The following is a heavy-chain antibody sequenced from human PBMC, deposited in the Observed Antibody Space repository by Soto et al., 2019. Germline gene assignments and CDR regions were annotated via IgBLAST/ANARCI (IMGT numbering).Heavy chain of an antibody. V-gene: IGHV1-46*01. CDR1: GYTFTSYY. J-gene: IGHJ5*02. CDR2: INPSGGST. Sequence: GASVKVSCKASGYTFTSYYMHWVRLAPGQGLEWMGIINPSGGSTSYAQKFQGRVTMTRDTSTSTVYMELSSLRSEDTAVYYCARGGLWFGDKYWFEPWGQGTRVTVSS. CDR3: ARGGLWFGDKYWFEP. D-gene: IGHD3-10*01.